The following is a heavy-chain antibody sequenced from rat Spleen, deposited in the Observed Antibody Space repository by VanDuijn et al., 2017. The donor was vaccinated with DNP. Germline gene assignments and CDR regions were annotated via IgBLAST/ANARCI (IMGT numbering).Heavy chain of an antibody. CDR1: GFTFSDYY. CDR2: ISSDGSHT. CDR3: AWDRDMDA. J-gene: IGHJ4*01. D-gene: IGHD4-6*01. Sequence: EVKLVESGGGLVQPGRSLKLSCAGSGFTFSDYYMAWVRQTPTKGLDWVASISSDGSHTYYRDSVKGRFTISRDNAKSSLFLQMDSLRSEDTATYYCAWDRDMDAWGQGTSVTVSS. V-gene: IGHV5-7*01.